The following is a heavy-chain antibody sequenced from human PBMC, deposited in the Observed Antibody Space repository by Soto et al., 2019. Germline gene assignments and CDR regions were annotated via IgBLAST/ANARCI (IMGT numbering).Heavy chain of an antibody. D-gene: IGHD6-19*01. CDR1: GFTFSSYA. CDR3: AKVENGYSSGWYFDY. J-gene: IGHJ4*02. V-gene: IGHV3-23*01. CDR2: ISGSGGST. Sequence: GGSLRLSCAASGFTFSSYAMSWVRQAPGKGLEWVSAISGSGGSTYYADSVKGRFTISRDNSKNTLYLQMNSLRAEDTAVYYCAKVENGYSSGWYFDYWGQGTLVTVSS.